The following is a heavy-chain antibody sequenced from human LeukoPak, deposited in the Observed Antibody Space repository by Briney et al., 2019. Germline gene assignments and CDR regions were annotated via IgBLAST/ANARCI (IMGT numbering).Heavy chain of an antibody. CDR2: IYYSGST. J-gene: IGHJ4*02. D-gene: IGHD2-15*01. V-gene: IGHV4-59*12. Sequence: SETLSLTCSVSGGSISSYYWSWIRQPPGKGLEWIGYIYYSGSTNYNPSLKSRVTISKDMSKNQFSLKLSSVTAADTAVYYCARGVTTYCSGGSCYFWDYWGQGTLVTVSS. CDR3: ARGVTTYCSGGSCYFWDY. CDR1: GGSISSYY.